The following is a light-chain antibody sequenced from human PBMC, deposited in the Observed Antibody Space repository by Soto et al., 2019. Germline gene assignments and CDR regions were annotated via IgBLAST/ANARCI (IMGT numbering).Light chain of an antibody. J-gene: IGLJ2*01. CDR3: SSYSSTSSLVV. Sequence: QSVLTQPASVSGSPGPSITISCTGTSSDIGGFNYVSWYQQHPGKAPQLMIYDVTNRPSGISDRFSGSKSGNSASLTISWLQADDEAEYYCSSYSSTSSLVVFGGGTQLTVL. CDR2: DVT. V-gene: IGLV2-14*03. CDR1: SSDIGGFNY.